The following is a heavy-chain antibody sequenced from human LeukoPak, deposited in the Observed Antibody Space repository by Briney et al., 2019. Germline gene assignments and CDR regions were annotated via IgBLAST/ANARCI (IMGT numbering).Heavy chain of an antibody. CDR3: ARVTFWSAYSVDC. J-gene: IGHJ4*02. Sequence: ASETLSLTCTVSGRSISSGDYYWSWIRQPPGKGLEWIGYIYYSGSTYYNPSPKSRASISVDTSENEFSLKLTSVTAADTAVYYCARVTFWSAYSVDCWGQGTLVTVSS. V-gene: IGHV4-30-4*08. D-gene: IGHD3-3*01. CDR1: GRSISSGDYY. CDR2: IYYSGST.